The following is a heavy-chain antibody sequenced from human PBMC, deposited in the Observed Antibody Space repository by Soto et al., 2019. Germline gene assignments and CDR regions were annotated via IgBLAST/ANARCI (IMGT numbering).Heavy chain of an antibody. V-gene: IGHV1-2*02. CDR3: ASQGDYYGSGGYYNTPYYYYGMDV. Sequence: ASVKVSCKASGYTFTGYYMHWVRQAPGQGLEWTGWINPNSGGTNYAQKFQGRVTMTRDTSISTAYMELSRLRSDDTAVYYCASQGDYYGSGGYYNTPYYYYGMDVWGQGTTVTVSS. D-gene: IGHD3-10*01. CDR2: INPNSGGT. CDR1: GYTFTGYY. J-gene: IGHJ6*02.